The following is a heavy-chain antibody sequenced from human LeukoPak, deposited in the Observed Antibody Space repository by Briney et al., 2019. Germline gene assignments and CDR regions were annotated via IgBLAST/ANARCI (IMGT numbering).Heavy chain of an antibody. D-gene: IGHD1-26*01. V-gene: IGHV4-38-2*02. CDR2: IDHSGST. Sequence: SETLSLTCTVSGYSIRSVYYWGWMRRPPGKGLEWIGTIDHSGSTYYNPSLRSRVTMSVDTSKNQFSLKLSSVTAADTAFYYCARNGGYGKFDYWGQGTLVTVSS. J-gene: IGHJ4*02. CDR1: GYSIRSVYY. CDR3: ARNGGYGKFDY.